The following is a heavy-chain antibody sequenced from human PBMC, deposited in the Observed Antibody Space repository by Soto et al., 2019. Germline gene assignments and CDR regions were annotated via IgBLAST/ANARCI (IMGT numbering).Heavy chain of an antibody. CDR3: ARGGHVVVVTAALDY. V-gene: IGHV1-46*01. J-gene: IGHJ4*02. CDR2: VNPSGGHT. Sequence: QMQLVQSVAEVKKPGASVKVSCKASGDTFTDYYIHWVRQAPGQGLEWMGTVNPSGGHTTYAQHFLGRMTITRDTSTSTLYMELTSLTSEDTAIYYCARGGHVVVVTAALDYWGQGTLVTVSS. D-gene: IGHD2-21*02. CDR1: GDTFTDYY.